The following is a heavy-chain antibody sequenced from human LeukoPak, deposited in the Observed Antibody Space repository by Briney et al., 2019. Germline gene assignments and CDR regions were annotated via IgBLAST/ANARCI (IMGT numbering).Heavy chain of an antibody. D-gene: IGHD3-16*02. J-gene: IGHJ6*02. V-gene: IGHV4-34*01. CDR3: ARETITFGGVIVYYYYGMDV. CDR2: INHSGST. CDR1: GGSFSGYY. Sequence: SETLSLTCAVYGGSFSGYYWSWIRQPPGKGLEWIGEINHSGSTNYNPSLKSRVTISVDTSKNQFSLKLSSVTAADTAVYYCARETITFGGVIVYYYYGMDVWGQGTTVTVSS.